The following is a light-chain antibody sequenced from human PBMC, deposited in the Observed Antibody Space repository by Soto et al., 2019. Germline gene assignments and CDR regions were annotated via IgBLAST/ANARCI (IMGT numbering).Light chain of an antibody. Sequence: EIVLTQSPGTLSLSPGERATLSCRASQSVSSSYLAWYQQKPGQAPRLVIYGASSRATGIPDRFSGSGSGTDFTLTISRLEPEDFAVYYFQQYGSSPPYTFGQGTKLEIK. CDR2: GAS. CDR1: QSVSSSY. J-gene: IGKJ2*01. V-gene: IGKV3-20*01. CDR3: QQYGSSPPYT.